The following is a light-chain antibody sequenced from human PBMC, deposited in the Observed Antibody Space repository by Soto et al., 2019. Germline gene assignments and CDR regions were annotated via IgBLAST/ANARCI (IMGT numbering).Light chain of an antibody. V-gene: IGKV3-15*01. J-gene: IGKJ1*01. CDR1: QRIXTN. CDR2: CAS. Sequence: IVLTQCAYTLPVSPGERATLSCRASQRIXTNFAWYKCKPGQAPRFLXACASTSATGSPARLSGSGSVTEFTPTISSLHSYYFAGYYCQQYKRGPRTFGQGTKVDIK. CDR3: QQYKRGPRT.